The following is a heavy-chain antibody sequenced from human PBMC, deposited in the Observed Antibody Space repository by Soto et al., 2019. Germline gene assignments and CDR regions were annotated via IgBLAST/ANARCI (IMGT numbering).Heavy chain of an antibody. CDR3: AKDISPQLPYGMDV. CDR1: GFTFDDYA. V-gene: IGHV3-9*01. Sequence: EVQLVESGGGLVQPGRSLRLSCAASGFTFDDYAMHWVRQAPGKGLEWVSGISWNSGSIGYADSVKGRFTISRDNAKNSRYLQMNSLRAEDTALYYCAKDISPQLPYGMDVWGQGTTVTVSS. CDR2: ISWNSGSI. J-gene: IGHJ6*02. D-gene: IGHD2-2*01.